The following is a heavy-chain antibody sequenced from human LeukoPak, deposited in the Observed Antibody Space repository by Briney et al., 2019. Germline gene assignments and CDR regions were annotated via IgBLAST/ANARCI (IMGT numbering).Heavy chain of an antibody. CDR1: GYTFTDYY. D-gene: IGHD3-10*01. Sequence: ASVKVSCKTSGYTFTDYYLHWVRRAPGQGLEWVGWIHPNTGATHHAQKFQGRVTMTRETSISTAYMELSSLTSDDTAVYYCAKDYYSGSRRGSGALDVWGQGTTVTVSS. V-gene: IGHV1-2*02. CDR3: AKDYYSGSRRGSGALDV. J-gene: IGHJ6*02. CDR2: IHPNTGAT.